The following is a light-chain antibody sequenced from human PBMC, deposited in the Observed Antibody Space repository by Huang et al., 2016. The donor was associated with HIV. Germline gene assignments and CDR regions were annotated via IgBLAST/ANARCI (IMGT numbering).Light chain of an antibody. CDR1: QSVSSN. Sequence: DRVMTQSPLTLSVSPGERATLSCRASQSVSSNLAWYQQKPGQAPRLLIYDASTRATDVPARCSGSGSEIQFTLTISSLQSEDFAVYYCQQYNNWPRTFGQWTKLEIK. V-gene: IGKV3-15*01. CDR3: QQYNNWPRT. CDR2: DAS. J-gene: IGKJ2*01.